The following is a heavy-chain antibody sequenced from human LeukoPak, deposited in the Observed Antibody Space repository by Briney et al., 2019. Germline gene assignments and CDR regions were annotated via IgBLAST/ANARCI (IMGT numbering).Heavy chain of an antibody. D-gene: IGHD3-22*01. CDR2: INPSGGST. Sequence: ASVKVSCKASGYTFTGYYMHWVRQAPGQGLEWMGIINPSGGSTTYAQKFQGRVTMTKDTSTSTVYLELSSLRSEDTAVYYCARADSADYYDSSGSIDYWGQGTLVPVSS. CDR1: GYTFTGYY. CDR3: ARADSADYYDSSGSIDY. V-gene: IGHV1-46*01. J-gene: IGHJ4*02.